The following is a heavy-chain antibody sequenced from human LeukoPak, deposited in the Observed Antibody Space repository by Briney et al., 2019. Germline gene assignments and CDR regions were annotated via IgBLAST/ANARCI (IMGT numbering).Heavy chain of an antibody. CDR3: ARQVSRYATSSAGAFDI. CDR1: SGSISSTSYY. D-gene: IGHD6-6*01. V-gene: IGHV4-39*01. Sequence: SETLSLTCTVSSGSISSTSYYWGWIRQPPGKGLEWIGTVFYSGSAYYNPSLKSRVTISVDTSKNQFSLKVSSVTAADTAVYWCARQVSRYATSSAGAFDIWGQGTTVTVSS. CDR2: VFYSGSA. J-gene: IGHJ3*02.